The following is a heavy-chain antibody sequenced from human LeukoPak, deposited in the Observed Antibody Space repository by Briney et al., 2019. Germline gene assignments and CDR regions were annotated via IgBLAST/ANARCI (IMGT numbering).Heavy chain of an antibody. CDR2: IYSGGST. CDR3: ARDDVTMVRGVIYYYGMDV. J-gene: IGHJ6*02. D-gene: IGHD3-10*01. Sequence: GGSLRLSCAASGFTVSSNYMSWVRQAPGKGLEWVSVIYSGGSTYYADSVRGRFTISRDNSKNTLYLQMNSLRAEDTAVYYCARDDVTMVRGVIYYYGMDVWGQGTTVTVSS. CDR1: GFTVSSNY. V-gene: IGHV3-53*01.